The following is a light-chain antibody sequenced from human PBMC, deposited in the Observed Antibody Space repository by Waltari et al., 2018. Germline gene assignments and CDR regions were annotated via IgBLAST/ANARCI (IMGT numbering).Light chain of an antibody. CDR2: GAS. CDR1: QSIGTF. Sequence: DIQVTQPPSSLSASFGDSVTITCRASQSIGTFLNWYQKKPGTGPKVLIYGASSLQSGVPSRFSGSGSGTDFTLTISSLHPEDFATYYCQQSYSAPRTFGQGTKLEIK. V-gene: IGKV1-39*01. J-gene: IGKJ2*01. CDR3: QQSYSAPRT.